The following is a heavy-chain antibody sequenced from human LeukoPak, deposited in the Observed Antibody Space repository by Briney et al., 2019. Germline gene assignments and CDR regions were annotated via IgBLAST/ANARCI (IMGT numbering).Heavy chain of an antibody. V-gene: IGHV4-34*01. Sequence: SETLSLTCAVYGGSFSGYYWSWIRQPPGKGLEWIGEINHSGSTNYNPSLKSRVTISVDTSKNQFSLKLSSVTAADTAVYYCARGPRLYSSSWYLGWFDPWGQGTLATVSS. D-gene: IGHD6-13*01. CDR2: INHSGST. CDR3: ARGPRLYSSSWYLGWFDP. CDR1: GGSFSGYY. J-gene: IGHJ5*02.